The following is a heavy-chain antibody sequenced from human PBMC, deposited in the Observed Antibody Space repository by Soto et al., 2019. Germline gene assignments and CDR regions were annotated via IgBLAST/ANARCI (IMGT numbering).Heavy chain of an antibody. J-gene: IGHJ6*03. D-gene: IGHD2-21*01. CDR3: ARGEIRSPYYYHYMDV. V-gene: IGHV1-69*02. Sequence: QVQLVQSGAEVKKPGSSVKVSCKASGGTFSSYTISWVRQAPGQGLEWMGSIIPILGIANYAQKFQGRVKITADKYTSTAYMELSSLRSEDTAVYYCARGEIRSPYYYHYMDVWGKGTTVTVSS. CDR2: IIPILGIA. CDR1: GGTFSSYT.